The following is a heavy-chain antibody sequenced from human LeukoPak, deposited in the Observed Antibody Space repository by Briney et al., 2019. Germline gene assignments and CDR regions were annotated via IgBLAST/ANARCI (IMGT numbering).Heavy chain of an antibody. J-gene: IGHJ4*02. V-gene: IGHV1-2*04. CDR1: GYTFTTYG. D-gene: IGHD2-2*01. CDR3: ARGYSSMFIDN. CDR2: INPSTGGT. Sequence: GASVKVSCKASGYTFTTYGISWVRQAPGQGLEWLGWINPSTGGTKYAQQFQGWVTLTRDTSTSTAYLDLSRLKSNDTAVYYCARGYSSMFIDNWGQGTLVSVSS.